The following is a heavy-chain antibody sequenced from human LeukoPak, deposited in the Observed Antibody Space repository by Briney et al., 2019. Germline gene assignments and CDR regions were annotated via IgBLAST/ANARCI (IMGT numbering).Heavy chain of an antibody. V-gene: IGHV1-18*01. CDR1: GYTFTSYG. CDR2: ISAYNGNT. J-gene: IGHJ4*02. CDR3: ARDLGYPVPASLPDY. D-gene: IGHD2-2*01. Sequence: GASVKVSCKASGYTFTSYGISWVRQAPGQGLEWMGWISAYNGNTNYAQKLQGRVTMTTDTSTSTAYMELRSLRSDDTAVYYCARDLGYPVPASLPDYWGQGTLVTVSS.